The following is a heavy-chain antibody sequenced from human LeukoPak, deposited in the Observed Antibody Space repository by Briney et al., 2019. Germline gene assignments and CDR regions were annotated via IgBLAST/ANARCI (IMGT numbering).Heavy chain of an antibody. V-gene: IGHV3-23*01. Sequence: PGASLRLSCAASGFPFSNYGMTWGRQAPGKGLEWVSAISESGFTSYYADSVKGRFTISRDNSKNTLYLQMNSLRADATAVYFCAKDPDVADYYYYCMDVWGQGTTVTVSS. CDR1: GFPFSNYG. J-gene: IGHJ6*02. CDR2: ISESGFTS. CDR3: AKDPDVADYYYYCMDV.